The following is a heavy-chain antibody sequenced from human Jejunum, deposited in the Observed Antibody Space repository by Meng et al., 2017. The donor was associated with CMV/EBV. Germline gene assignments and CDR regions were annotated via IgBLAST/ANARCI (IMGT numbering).Heavy chain of an antibody. CDR3: ARNNYYYDSSGPFGL. Sequence: GYTFGDYFIHWVRQAPGQGLEWMGWINPRSGDSKYAQKFQGRVTMTRDTAISATYMEVRRLTYDDTAVYYCARNNYYYDSSGPFGLWGQGALVTVSS. CDR2: INPRSGDS. D-gene: IGHD3-22*01. CDR1: GYTFGDYF. J-gene: IGHJ5*02. V-gene: IGHV1-2*02.